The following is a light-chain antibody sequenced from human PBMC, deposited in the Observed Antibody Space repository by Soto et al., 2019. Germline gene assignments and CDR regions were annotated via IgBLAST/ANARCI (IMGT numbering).Light chain of an antibody. V-gene: IGKV4-1*01. J-gene: IGKJ5*01. CDR3: HQSYSIPIT. Sequence: DIVMTQSPDSLAVSLGERATINCKSSQSVLYSSNNKNQLAWYQQKPGQPPKRLIYWASTRESGVPDRFSGSGSCTDFTLTISSLQAEDVAVYYCHQSYSIPITFGQGTRLEIK. CDR1: QSVLYSSNNKNQ. CDR2: WAS.